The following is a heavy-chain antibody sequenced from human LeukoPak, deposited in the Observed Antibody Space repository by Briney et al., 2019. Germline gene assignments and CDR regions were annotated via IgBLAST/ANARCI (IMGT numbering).Heavy chain of an antibody. CDR2: IYPGDSDT. J-gene: IGHJ6*02. CDR1: GYSFFRYW. V-gene: IGHV5-51*01. CDR3: ASLNFNYYYYGMDV. D-gene: IGHD3-3*01. Sequence: TGESLKISCQASGYSFFRYWIGWVRQMPGKGLEWMGIIYPGDSDTRYSPSFQGQVTISADRSVSTVYLQWSSLKASDTAMYYCASLNFNYYYYGMDVWGQGTTVTVSS.